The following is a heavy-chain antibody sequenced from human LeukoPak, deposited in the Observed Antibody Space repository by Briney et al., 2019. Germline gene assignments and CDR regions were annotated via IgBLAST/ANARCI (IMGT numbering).Heavy chain of an antibody. J-gene: IGHJ4*02. D-gene: IGHD3-22*01. CDR2: IYYSGST. V-gene: IGHV4-59*13. CDR1: GGSISSYY. Sequence: SETLSLTCTVSGGSISSYYGSWIRQPPGKGLEGIGYIYYSGSTNYSPSLKSRVTTSVDTSKNQFSLKLSSVTAADTAVYYCARLNPPGYYYDSSGLYYFDYWGQGTLVTVSS. CDR3: ARLNPPGYYYDSSGLYYFDY.